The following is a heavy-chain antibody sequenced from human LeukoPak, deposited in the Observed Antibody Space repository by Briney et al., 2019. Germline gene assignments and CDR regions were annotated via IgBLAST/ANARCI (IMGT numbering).Heavy chain of an antibody. CDR1: GDSISSGGYY. D-gene: IGHD6-13*01. Sequence: SETLSLTCTVSGDSISSGGYYWSWIRQHPGKGLEWIGYIYYSGSTYYNPSLKSRVTISVDTSKNQFSLKLSSVTAADTAVYYCARGKVTSRWDYWGQGTLVTVSS. CDR2: IYYSGST. J-gene: IGHJ4*02. CDR3: ARGKVTSRWDY. V-gene: IGHV4-31*03.